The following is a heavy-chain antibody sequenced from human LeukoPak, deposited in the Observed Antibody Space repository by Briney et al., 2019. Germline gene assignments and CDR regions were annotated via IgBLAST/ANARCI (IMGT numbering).Heavy chain of an antibody. J-gene: IGHJ4*02. D-gene: IGHD3-10*01. Sequence: PSETLSLTCTVSGGSISTYYWSWIRQPPGKGLEWIGYIYYTGSTEHNPSLKSRVTLSVDTSKNQFSLRLNSVTAADTAVYYCARSYGSGNYFDYRGQGTLVTVSS. CDR3: ARSYGSGNYFDY. CDR2: IYYTGST. CDR1: GGSISTYY. V-gene: IGHV4-59*01.